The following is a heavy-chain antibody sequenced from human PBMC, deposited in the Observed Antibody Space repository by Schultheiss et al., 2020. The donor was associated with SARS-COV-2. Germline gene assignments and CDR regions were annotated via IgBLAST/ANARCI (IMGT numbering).Heavy chain of an antibody. Sequence: SETLSLTCAVYGGSFSGYYWSWIRQPPGKGLEWIGEINHSGSTNYNPSLKSRVTISVDTSKNQFSLKLSSVTAADTAVYYCWGIVVVPAATPAEVDVWGKGTTVTVSS. V-gene: IGHV4-34*01. CDR2: INHSGST. CDR1: GGSFSGYY. D-gene: IGHD2-2*01. J-gene: IGHJ6*04. CDR3: WGIVVVPAATPAEVDV.